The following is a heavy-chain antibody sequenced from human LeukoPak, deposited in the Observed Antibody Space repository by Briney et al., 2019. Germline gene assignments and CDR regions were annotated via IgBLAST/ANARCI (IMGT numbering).Heavy chain of an antibody. J-gene: IGHJ5*02. CDR1: GFTFSSYA. V-gene: IGHV3-23*01. CDR2: IRDSGGTT. CDR3: ARSLGWFDP. Sequence: GGSLRLSCAASGFTFSSYAMSWVRQAPGKGLEWVSGIRDSGGTTYYADSVKGRFTISRDDSKNTLYLQMNSLRAEDTAVYYCARSLGWFDPWGQGTLVTVSS.